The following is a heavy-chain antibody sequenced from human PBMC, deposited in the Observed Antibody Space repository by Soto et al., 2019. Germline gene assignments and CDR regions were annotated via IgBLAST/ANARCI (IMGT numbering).Heavy chain of an antibody. Sequence: SETLSLTSNTYGTSISSYSWSWIRQPPGKGLEWIGYIYYSGSTNYNPSLKSRVTISVDTSKNQFSLKLSSVTAADTAVYYCARHKPSAYDSRFFIYFDYGGQGTLATDSS. CDR2: IYYSGST. CDR1: GTSISSYS. V-gene: IGHV4-59*08. D-gene: IGHD3-16*01. CDR3: ARHKPSAYDSRFFIYFDY. J-gene: IGHJ4*01.